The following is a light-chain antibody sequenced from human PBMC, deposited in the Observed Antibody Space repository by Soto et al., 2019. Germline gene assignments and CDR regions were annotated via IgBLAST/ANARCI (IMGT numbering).Light chain of an antibody. CDR3: QQANSFPWT. CDR2: AAS. CDR1: QDISSS. J-gene: IGKJ1*01. Sequence: DIQMTQSPSSVSASVGDRVTITCRASQDISSSLAWYQQKPGKAPKVLIYAASSSQSGVPSRFSGSGSGTDFTLTISSLQPEDFATYYCQQANSFPWTFGQGTKVDIK. V-gene: IGKV1-12*01.